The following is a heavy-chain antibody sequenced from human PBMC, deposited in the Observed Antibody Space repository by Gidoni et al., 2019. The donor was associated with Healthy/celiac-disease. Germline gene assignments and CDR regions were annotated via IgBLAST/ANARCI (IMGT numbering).Heavy chain of an antibody. CDR2: INHSGST. CDR3: ARGLGGSGSSCYEYYFDY. J-gene: IGHJ4*02. D-gene: IGHD6-13*01. Sequence: QVQLQPWGAGLMKPSETLSLTCAVSAGSSSGYYWSGIRQPPGKGLAWIGEINHSGSTNYNPSLKSRVTISVDTSKTKFSLKLSAGTAADTAVYYCARGLGGSGSSCYEYYFDYWGQGTLVTVSS. V-gene: IGHV4-34*01. CDR1: AGSSSGYY.